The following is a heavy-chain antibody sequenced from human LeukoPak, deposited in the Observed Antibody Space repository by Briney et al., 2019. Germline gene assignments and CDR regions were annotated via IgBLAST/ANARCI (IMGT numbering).Heavy chain of an antibody. CDR2: MSSSSTTI. Sequence: MSSSSTTIHYADSVKGRFTISRDNAENSLYLQMNSLRAEDTAVYYCARGASVYSYASYYFDYWGQGTLVTVSS. CDR3: ARGASVYSYASYYFDY. J-gene: IGHJ4*02. V-gene: IGHV3-48*04. D-gene: IGHD5-18*01.